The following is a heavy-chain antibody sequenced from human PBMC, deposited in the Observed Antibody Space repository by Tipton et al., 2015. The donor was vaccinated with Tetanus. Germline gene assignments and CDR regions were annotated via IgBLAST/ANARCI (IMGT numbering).Heavy chain of an antibody. CDR1: GGSIRSGGFY. CDR2: VYYSGTT. CDR3: AGWELLNWNAFDI. D-gene: IGHD2-15*01. V-gene: IGHV4-61*08. J-gene: IGHJ3*02. Sequence: TLSLTCTVSGGSIRSGGFYWSWIRQHPVKGLEWIGRVYYSGTTNYNPSLKSRVTTSVDTSKSQFSLKLSSVTAADTAVYFCAGWELLNWNAFDIWGQGTKVTVSA.